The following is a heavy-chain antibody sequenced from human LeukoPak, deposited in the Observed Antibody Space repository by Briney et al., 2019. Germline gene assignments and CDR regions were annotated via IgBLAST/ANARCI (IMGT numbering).Heavy chain of an antibody. D-gene: IGHD2-15*01. J-gene: IGHJ6*02. CDR1: GGSISSSSYY. CDR3: ARLNGDCSGGSCYYYYGMDV. Sequence: PSETLSLTCTVSGGSISSSSYYWGWIRQPPGKGLEWIASIYYSGSTYYNPSLKSRVTISVDTSKNQFSLKLSSVTAADTAVYYCARLNGDCSGGSCYYYYGMDVWGQGTTVTVSS. V-gene: IGHV4-39*01. CDR2: IYYSGST.